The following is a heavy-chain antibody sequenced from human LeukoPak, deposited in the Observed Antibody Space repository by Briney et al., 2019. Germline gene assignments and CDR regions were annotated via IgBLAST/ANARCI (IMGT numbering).Heavy chain of an antibody. CDR1: GGSFSFYY. D-gene: IGHD6-6*01. V-gene: IGHV4-34*01. Sequence: SETLSLTCAIYGGSFSFYYWTWIRQPPGKGLEWIGEINHSGKANYNPSLKSRVAMTVDTSKSQFSLNLTSLTAADTAVYYCARRGGKYSSSSINYWGQGTLVTVSS. CDR2: INHSGKA. CDR3: ARRGGKYSSSSINY. J-gene: IGHJ1*01.